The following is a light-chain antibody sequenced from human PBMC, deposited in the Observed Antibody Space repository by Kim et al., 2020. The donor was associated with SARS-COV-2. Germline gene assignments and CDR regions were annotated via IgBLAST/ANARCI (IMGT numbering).Light chain of an antibody. V-gene: IGKV3-11*01. CDR1: QSIDTY. J-gene: IGKJ4*01. CDR2: DTS. Sequence: ESVLTQSPATLSLSPGERATLSCRASQSIDTYLGWYQQRPGQAPRLLIFDTSNRATGIPARFSGSGSGTDFTLTISSLEPEDFAVYYCQQRRHWPLTFGGGTKVDIK. CDR3: QQRRHWPLT.